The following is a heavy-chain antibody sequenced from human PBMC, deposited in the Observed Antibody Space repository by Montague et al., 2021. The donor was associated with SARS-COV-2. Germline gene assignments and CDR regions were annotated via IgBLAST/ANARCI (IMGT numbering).Heavy chain of an antibody. Sequence: SLRLSCAASGFTFDDFVMHWVRQAPGKGLEWVSLIRGDGGSAYYADSVKGRFPVSRDNSKSSLYLQMTSLTTDDTALYYCAKDNYCTNTNCYSFFDHWGQGTLVTVSS. D-gene: IGHD2-2*01. J-gene: IGHJ5*02. CDR3: AKDNYCTNTNCYSFFDH. CDR2: IRGDGGSA. V-gene: IGHV3-43*02. CDR1: GFTFDDFV.